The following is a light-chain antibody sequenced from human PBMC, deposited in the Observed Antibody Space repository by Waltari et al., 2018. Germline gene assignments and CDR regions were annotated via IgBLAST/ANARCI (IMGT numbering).Light chain of an antibody. J-gene: IGKJ2*01. CDR3: QQRGNWPPT. V-gene: IGKV3-11*01. Sequence: EVVLTQAQATLSLSPGETATLSCTARQGIGKYLSWYQHKPGQHPRGLILASSTRVTGIPARFSRSGSETDFTLTITGLASEDFALYYCQQRGNWPPTFGPGTKLE. CDR2: ASS. CDR1: QGIGKY.